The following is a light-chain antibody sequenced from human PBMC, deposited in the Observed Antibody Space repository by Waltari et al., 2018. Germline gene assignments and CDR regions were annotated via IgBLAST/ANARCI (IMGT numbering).Light chain of an antibody. CDR2: GAS. Sequence: DIVMTLSPATLSVSPGERATLSCRASQSIGSNLAWYQYKPGQAPRFLIYGASTRATGIPVRFSGSGSGTEFTLTISSLQSADFAVYFCQQYNNWPETFGQGTKVEIK. V-gene: IGKV3-15*01. CDR3: QQYNNWPET. CDR1: QSIGSN. J-gene: IGKJ1*01.